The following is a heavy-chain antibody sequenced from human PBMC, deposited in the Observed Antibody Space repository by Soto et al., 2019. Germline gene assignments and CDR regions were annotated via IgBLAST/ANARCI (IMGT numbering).Heavy chain of an antibody. V-gene: IGHV3-53*01. Sequence: GGSLRLSCVASGLIVSNNYMSWVRQAPGKGLEWVSVMYSGGATYYADSVEGRFTISRDNSKNTLFLEMSSLRPEDTAVYYCARDRTGYYGMDVWGQGTTVTVSS. J-gene: IGHJ6*02. CDR1: GLIVSNNY. CDR2: MYSGGAT. CDR3: ARDRTGYYGMDV.